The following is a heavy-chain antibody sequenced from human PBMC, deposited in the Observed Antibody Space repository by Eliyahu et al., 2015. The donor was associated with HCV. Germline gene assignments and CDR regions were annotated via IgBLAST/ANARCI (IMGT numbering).Heavy chain of an antibody. Sequence: EVQLLESGGGLVQPGGSLRLSCAASGFTFSSYAMNWVRQAPGKGLEWVSXISGSGGSTNYADSVKGRFTISRDNSKNTLYLQMNSLRAEDTAVYYCAKDSNPYYDLGWFDPWGQGTLVTVSS. CDR1: GFTFSSYA. J-gene: IGHJ5*02. CDR2: ISGSGGST. D-gene: IGHD3-3*01. V-gene: IGHV3-23*01. CDR3: AKDSNPYYDLGWFDP.